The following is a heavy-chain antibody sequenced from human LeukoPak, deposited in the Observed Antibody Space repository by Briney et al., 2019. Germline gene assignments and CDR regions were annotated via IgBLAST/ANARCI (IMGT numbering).Heavy chain of an antibody. CDR2: IYIGDNP. Sequence: GGSLRLSWAAAGFTFSNAWMSWVRQAPGKGLEWVSIIYIGDNPHYADSVKGRFTISRHNSENTLYLQMNSLRAEDTAVYYCARVRPWVFDYWGQGTLVTVSS. CDR3: ARVRPWVFDY. V-gene: IGHV3-53*04. J-gene: IGHJ4*01. CDR1: GFTFSNAW.